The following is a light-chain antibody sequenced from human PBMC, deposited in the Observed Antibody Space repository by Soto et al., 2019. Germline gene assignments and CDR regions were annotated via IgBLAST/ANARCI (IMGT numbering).Light chain of an antibody. J-gene: IGKJ5*01. Sequence: EMVMTQSPVTLSLSPGESATLSCIASQSVGSDLAWYQQKPGQAPRLLIYAVSTRATGIPARFGGSGSGTEFTLTISSLQSEDFAVYYCQQYNNWPPLTFGQGTRLEI. CDR3: QQYNNWPPLT. CDR2: AVS. CDR1: QSVGSD. V-gene: IGKV3-15*01.